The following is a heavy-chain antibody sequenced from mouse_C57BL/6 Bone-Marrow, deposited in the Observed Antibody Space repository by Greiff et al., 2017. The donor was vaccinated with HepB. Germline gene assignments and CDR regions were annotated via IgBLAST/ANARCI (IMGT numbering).Heavy chain of an antibody. CDR2: ISSGGSYT. V-gene: IGHV5-6*01. CDR1: GFTFSSYG. J-gene: IGHJ3*01. CDR3: ARQCFAY. Sequence: EVKVIESGGDLVKPGGSLKLSCAASGFTFSSYGMSWVRQTPDKRLEWVATISSGGSYTYYPDSVKGRFTISRDNAKNTLYLQMSSLKSEDTAMYYCARQCFAYWGQGTLVTVSA.